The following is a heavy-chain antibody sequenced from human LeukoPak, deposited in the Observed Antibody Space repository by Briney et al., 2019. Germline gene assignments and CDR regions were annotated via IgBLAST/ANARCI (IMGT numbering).Heavy chain of an antibody. D-gene: IGHD4-23*01. J-gene: IGHJ4*02. CDR2: INHSGST. V-gene: IGHV4-34*01. Sequence: ASETLSLTCDVYGGSFKRYDWSWIRQPPGKGLEWIGEINHSGSTNYNPSLKSRVTISVDTSKNQFSLKLSSVTAADTAVYYCARCQGLRWQYFGYWGQGTLVTVSS. CDR3: ARCQGLRWQYFGY. CDR1: GGSFKRYD.